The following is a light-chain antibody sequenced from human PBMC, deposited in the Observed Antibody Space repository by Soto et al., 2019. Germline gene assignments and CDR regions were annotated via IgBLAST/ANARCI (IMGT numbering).Light chain of an antibody. CDR2: KAS. CDR1: QTIDSW. V-gene: IGKV1-5*03. Sequence: DIQMTQSPSTLSASVGDRVTITCRASQTIDSWLAWYQQRPGKPPNLLIYKASTLASGVPSRFSGSGSGTEFTLTINSLQPDDFATYYCQQYRIYSGTFGQGTKVEIK. CDR3: QQYRIYSGT. J-gene: IGKJ1*01.